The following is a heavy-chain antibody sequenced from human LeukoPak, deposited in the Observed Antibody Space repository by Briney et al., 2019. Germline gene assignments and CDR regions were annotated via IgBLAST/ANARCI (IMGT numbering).Heavy chain of an antibody. D-gene: IGHD6-13*01. CDR3: AKDSLPYSSSWYDY. CDR1: GFTFSSYG. Sequence: PGRSLRLSCAASGFTFSSYGMHWVRQAPGKGLEWVAVISYDGSNKYYADSVKGRFTISRDNSKSTLYLQMNSLRAEDTAVYYCAKDSLPYSSSWYDYWGQGTLVTVSS. V-gene: IGHV3-30*18. CDR2: ISYDGSNK. J-gene: IGHJ4*02.